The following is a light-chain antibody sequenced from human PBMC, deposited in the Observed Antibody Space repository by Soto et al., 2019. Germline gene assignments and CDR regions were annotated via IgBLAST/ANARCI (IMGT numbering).Light chain of an antibody. CDR1: QSVSSY. CDR3: QQPSNWPLA. Sequence: IVLTQSPATLSLSPGERATLSCRASQSVSSYLAWYQQKPGQAPRLLIYDASNRATGIPARFSGSGSGTDFTPTISSLDPLDSAVYYCQQPSNWPLAFGGGTKV. V-gene: IGKV3-11*01. CDR2: DAS. J-gene: IGKJ4*01.